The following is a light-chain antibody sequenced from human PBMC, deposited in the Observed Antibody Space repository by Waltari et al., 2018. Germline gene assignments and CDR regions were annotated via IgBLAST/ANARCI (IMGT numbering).Light chain of an antibody. J-gene: IGKJ4*01. V-gene: IGKV1-5*01. CDR1: EDINTW. Sequence: DVQMTQSPSTLSASVGDRATITCRASEDINTWPAWYQQKPGKAPKLLDSDAASLKSGVPSRFSGSGSGTDFTLTITSMQPDDFATYYCQHYKNFPLTFGGGTNVEV. CDR2: DAA. CDR3: QHYKNFPLT.